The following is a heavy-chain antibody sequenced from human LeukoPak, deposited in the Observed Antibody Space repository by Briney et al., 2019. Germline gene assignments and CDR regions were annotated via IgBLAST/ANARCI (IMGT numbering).Heavy chain of an antibody. CDR2: IYYSGST. Sequence: TASETLSLTCTVSGGSISSSSYYWGWIRQPPGKGLEWIGSIYYSGSTYYNPSLKSRVTISVDTSKNQFSLKLSSVTAADTAVYYCARARRERASGEYFDYWGQGILVTVSS. V-gene: IGHV4-39*07. CDR1: GGSISSSSYY. J-gene: IGHJ4*02. D-gene: IGHD1-26*01. CDR3: ARARRERASGEYFDY.